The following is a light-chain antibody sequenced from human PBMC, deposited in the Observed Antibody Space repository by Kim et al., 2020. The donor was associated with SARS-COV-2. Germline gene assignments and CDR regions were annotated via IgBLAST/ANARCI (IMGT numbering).Light chain of an antibody. CDR3: QAWDSSTWV. J-gene: IGLJ3*02. CDR2: QDS. Sequence: VSPGQTASITCSGDKLGDKYACWYQQKPGQSPVLVIYQDSKRPSGIPERFSGSNSGNTATLTISGTQAMDEADYCCQAWDSSTWVFGGGTQLTVL. V-gene: IGLV3-1*01. CDR1: KLGDKY.